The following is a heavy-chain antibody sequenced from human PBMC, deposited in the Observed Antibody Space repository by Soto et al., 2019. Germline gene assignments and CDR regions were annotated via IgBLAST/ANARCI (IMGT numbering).Heavy chain of an antibody. CDR2: VNPSGGSA. CDR1: GYIFTAYS. Sequence: QVQLVQSGAEVKKPGASVKVSCKTSGYIFTAYSMHWVRQAPGQGLEWMGVVNPSGGSAHYAQSLEGRVTLTRDTSTSTFSMELSSLRSEDTAVYYCAREESCRGGTCYSEYFHHWGPGTLVNDS. V-gene: IGHV1-46*04. J-gene: IGHJ1*01. D-gene: IGHD2-15*01. CDR3: AREESCRGGTCYSEYFHH.